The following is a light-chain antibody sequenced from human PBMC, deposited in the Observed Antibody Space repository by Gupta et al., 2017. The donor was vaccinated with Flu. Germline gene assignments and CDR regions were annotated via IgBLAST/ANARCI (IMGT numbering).Light chain of an antibody. CDR2: AAS. J-gene: IGKJ2*01. CDR3: QQTYTFPHT. Sequence: DTQMTQSPSSVSASVGDRVTITCRASPGVSSWLAWYQQKPGKAPQLLIYAASKLQSGVPSRFSGSGSGTDFTLTISSLQPEDFATYFCQQTYTFPHTFGQGTKLEI. V-gene: IGKV1-12*01. CDR1: PGVSSW.